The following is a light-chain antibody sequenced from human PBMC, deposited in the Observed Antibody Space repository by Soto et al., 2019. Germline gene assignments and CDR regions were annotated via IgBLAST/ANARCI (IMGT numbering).Light chain of an antibody. CDR1: QSISTE. Sequence: EIAMTQSPATLSVSPGERATLSCRASQSISTELAWYQQIPGQPPRLLSYSASSRATGVPARFTGSGSGSEFTRTISVLQSEDFAIYYCQQGHNWPLTFGQGTRLEI. CDR2: SAS. J-gene: IGKJ2*01. CDR3: QQGHNWPLT. V-gene: IGKV3-15*01.